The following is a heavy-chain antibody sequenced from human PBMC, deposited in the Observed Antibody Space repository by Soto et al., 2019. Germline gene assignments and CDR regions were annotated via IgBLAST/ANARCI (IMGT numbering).Heavy chain of an antibody. Sequence: SETLSLTCTVSGGSIISGYWSWIRQPPGKGLEWIGYISYSGNTNYNPSLKSRVTMSVDTPKNQFSLRLSPVTTADTAVYYGAGLRGYAGSPIDYWGQGTRVTVSS. J-gene: IGHJ4*02. CDR2: ISYSGNT. V-gene: IGHV4-59*01. CDR3: AGLRGYAGSPIDY. D-gene: IGHD2-15*01. CDR1: GGSIISGY.